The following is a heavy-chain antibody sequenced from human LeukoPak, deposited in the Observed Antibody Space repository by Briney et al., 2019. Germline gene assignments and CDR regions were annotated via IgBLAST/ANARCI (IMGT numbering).Heavy chain of an antibody. Sequence: KPSETLSLTCAVSGGSISSGGYSWSWIRQPPGKGLEWIGYIYHSGSTYYNPSLKSRVTISVDRSKNQFSLKLSSVTAADTAVYYCARVPGTTFFADYWGQGTLVTDSS. D-gene: IGHD1-7*01. CDR3: ARVPGTTFFADY. CDR1: GGSISSGGYS. CDR2: IYHSGST. V-gene: IGHV4-30-2*01. J-gene: IGHJ4*02.